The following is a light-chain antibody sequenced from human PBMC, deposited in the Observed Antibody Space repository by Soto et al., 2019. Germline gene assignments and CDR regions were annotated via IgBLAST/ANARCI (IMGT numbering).Light chain of an antibody. CDR1: SSDVGGYNY. CDR2: DVS. J-gene: IGLJ1*01. V-gene: IGLV2-14*01. CDR3: SSYTSSSTLVV. Sequence: QPASVSGSPGQSITISCTGTSSDVGGYNYVSWYQQHPGKAPKLMIYDVSNRPSGVSNRFSGSKSGNTASLTISGLQAEDEADYYCSSYTSSSTLVVFGTGTKVTVL.